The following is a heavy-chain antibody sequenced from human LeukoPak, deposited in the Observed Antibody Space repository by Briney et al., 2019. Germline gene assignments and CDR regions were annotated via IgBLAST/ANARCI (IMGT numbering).Heavy chain of an antibody. V-gene: IGHV4-34*01. Sequence: SETLSLTCAVYGGSFSGYYWSWIRQPPGKGLEWIGEINHSGSTNYNPSLKSRVTISVDTSKNQFSLKLRSVTAADTAVYYCARGDPLYYYDSSGYESRYYFDYWGQGTLVTVSS. CDR1: GGSFSGYY. J-gene: IGHJ4*02. CDR3: ARGDPLYYYDSSGYESRYYFDY. CDR2: INHSGST. D-gene: IGHD3-22*01.